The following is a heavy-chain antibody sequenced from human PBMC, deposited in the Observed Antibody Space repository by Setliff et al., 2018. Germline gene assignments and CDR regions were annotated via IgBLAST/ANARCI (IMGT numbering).Heavy chain of an antibody. CDR1: GYTFTSYG. CDR2: ISAYNGNT. V-gene: IGHV1-18*01. D-gene: IGHD3-10*01. Sequence: ASVKVSCKASGYTFTSYGISWVRQAPGQGLEWMGWISAYNGNTNYAQKLQGRVTMTTDTSTSTAYMELRSLRSDDTAVYYCARDCYYGSGSYLGRSGSYYYYGMDVWGQGTTVTVSS. J-gene: IGHJ6*02. CDR3: ARDCYYGSGSYLGRSGSYYYYGMDV.